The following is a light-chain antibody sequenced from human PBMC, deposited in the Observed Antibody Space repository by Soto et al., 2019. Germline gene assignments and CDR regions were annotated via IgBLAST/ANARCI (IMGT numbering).Light chain of an antibody. CDR2: GAS. CDR3: QHFNNWPL. Sequence: EIVMTQSPGTLSVSPGEGATLSCRASQSVSSNLAWYQQKPGQAPRLLIYGASTRATGIPARFNGSGSGTEFTLTISSLQSEDFAVYYCQHFNNWPLLGLGTKLEIK. J-gene: IGKJ2*01. CDR1: QSVSSN. V-gene: IGKV3-15*01.